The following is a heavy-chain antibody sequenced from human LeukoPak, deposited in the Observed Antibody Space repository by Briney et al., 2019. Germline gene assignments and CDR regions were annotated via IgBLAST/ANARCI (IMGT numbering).Heavy chain of an antibody. V-gene: IGHV3-30-3*01. CDR3: ARLSGSYFDY. D-gene: IGHD1-26*01. J-gene: IGHJ4*02. CDR2: ISYDGSNK. Sequence: SGGSLRLSCAASGFTFSSYAMHWVRQALGKGQEWVAVISYDGSNKYYADSVKGRFTISRDNSKNTLYLQMNSLRAEDTAVYYCARLSGSYFDYWGQGTLVTVSS. CDR1: GFTFSSYA.